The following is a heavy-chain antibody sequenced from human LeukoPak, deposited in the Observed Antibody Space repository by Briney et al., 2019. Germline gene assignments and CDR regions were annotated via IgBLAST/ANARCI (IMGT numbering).Heavy chain of an antibody. V-gene: IGHV4-34*01. J-gene: IGHJ6*02. D-gene: IGHD2-15*01. Sequence: PSETLSLTCAVYGGSFSGYYWSWIRQLPGKGLEWIGEINHSGSTNYSPSLKSRVTISVDTSKNQFSLKLSSVTAADTAVYYCARVVARNGMDVWGQGTTVTVSS. CDR2: INHSGST. CDR1: GGSFSGYY. CDR3: ARVVARNGMDV.